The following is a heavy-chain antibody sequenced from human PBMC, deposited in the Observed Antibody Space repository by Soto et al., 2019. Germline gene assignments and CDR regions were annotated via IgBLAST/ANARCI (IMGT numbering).Heavy chain of an antibody. CDR3: ARKSLYGSGSSFDF. CDR2: INPNTGDT. J-gene: IGHJ5*01. CDR1: GYTFTDYY. V-gene: IGHV1-2*02. Sequence: QVQLVQSGAEVKKPGASVRVSCKASGYTFTDYYMHRVRQAPGQGLEWLAWINPNTGDTKYDQKFQGRVTVTRDTSNRILYMELSSLRSDDTAIYYCARKSLYGSGSSFDFWGQGTLVTVSS. D-gene: IGHD3-10*01.